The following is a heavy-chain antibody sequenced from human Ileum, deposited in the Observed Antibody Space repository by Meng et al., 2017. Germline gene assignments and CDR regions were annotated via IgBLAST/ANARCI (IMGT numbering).Heavy chain of an antibody. V-gene: IGHV1-2*02. Sequence: LEHSGPILKIPGALVRVSCKASGYIFTAFFLHWVRQAHGKWLEWMGGIDTNSGCAAPAPKFRDRVTLTRDASITTAYMELSWLTSDDTALYYCLTDIGNYTKGEDYWGPGTLVTVSS. CDR2: IDTNSGCA. CDR1: GYIFTAFF. D-gene: IGHD1-26*01. CDR3: LTDIGNYTKGEDY. J-gene: IGHJ4*02.